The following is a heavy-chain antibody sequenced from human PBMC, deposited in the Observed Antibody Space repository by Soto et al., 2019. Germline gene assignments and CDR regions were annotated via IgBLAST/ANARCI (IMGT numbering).Heavy chain of an antibody. D-gene: IGHD3-22*01. CDR3: ARDKGPNYYNSSGYKKWYLDY. J-gene: IGHJ4*01. CDR1: GGSVSSNSGA. Sequence: QTVPLTCAISGGSVSSNSGAWDCIRQSPSRGLEWVGSTYYMSKWYNDYAVSVKSRIPINQDTCTNQLSQQLNSVPPEATAVYYCARDKGPNYYNSSGYKKWYLDYWGPGTLVT. CDR2: TYYMSKWYN. V-gene: IGHV6-1*01.